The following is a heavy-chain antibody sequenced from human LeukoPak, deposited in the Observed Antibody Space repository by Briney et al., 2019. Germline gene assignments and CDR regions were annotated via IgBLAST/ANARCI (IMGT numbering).Heavy chain of an antibody. CDR2: ISAYNGNT. J-gene: IGHJ4*02. V-gene: IGHV1-18*01. D-gene: IGHD3-9*01. CDR1: GYTFTSYG. CDR3: ARDSPGVLRYFDWLLLHLDY. Sequence: ASVNVSCKASGYTFTSYGISWVRQAPGQGLEWMGWISAYNGNTNYAQKLQGRVTMTTDTPTSTAYMELRSLRSDDTAVYYCARDSPGVLRYFDWLLLHLDYWGQGALVTVSS.